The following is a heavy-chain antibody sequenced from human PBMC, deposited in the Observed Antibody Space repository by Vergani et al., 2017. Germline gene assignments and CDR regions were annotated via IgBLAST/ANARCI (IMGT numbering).Heavy chain of an antibody. CDR2: ISSSSSYI. CDR1: GFTFSSYS. CDR3: AKYDCGERGFDYYFDY. Sequence: EVQLVESGGGLVKPGGSLRLSCAASGFTFSSYSMNWVRQAPGKGLEWVSSISSSSSYIYYADSVKGRFTISRDNAKNSLYLQMNSLRAEDTAVYYCAKYDCGERGFDYYFDYWGQGTLVTVSS. V-gene: IGHV3-21*01. D-gene: IGHD2-21*01. J-gene: IGHJ4*02.